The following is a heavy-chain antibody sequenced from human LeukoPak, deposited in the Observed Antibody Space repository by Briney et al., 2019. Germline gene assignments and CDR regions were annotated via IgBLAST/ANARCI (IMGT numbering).Heavy chain of an antibody. CDR3: ARDVIGSSWNFFDY. V-gene: IGHV1-2*02. Sequence: ASVKVSCKASGYTFTGYYMHWVRQAPGQGLEWMGLINPNSGGTNYAQKFQDRVTMTRDTSISTAYMELSRLRSDDTAVYYCARDVIGSSWNFFDYWGQGTLVTVSS. J-gene: IGHJ4*02. CDR1: GYTFTGYY. CDR2: INPNSGGT. D-gene: IGHD6-13*01.